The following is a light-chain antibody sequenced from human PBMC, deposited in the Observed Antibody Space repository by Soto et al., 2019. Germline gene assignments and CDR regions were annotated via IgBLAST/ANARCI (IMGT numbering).Light chain of an antibody. CDR1: SSDVGSYNL. CDR2: EVS. V-gene: IGLV2-23*02. Sequence: QSALTQPASVSGSPGQSITISCTGTSSDVGSYNLVSWYQQHPGKAPKLMIYEVSKRPSGVSNRFSGSKSGNTASLTISGLQAEDEADYYCCSYAGGSTYVFGSGTKLTV. CDR3: CSYAGGSTYV. J-gene: IGLJ1*01.